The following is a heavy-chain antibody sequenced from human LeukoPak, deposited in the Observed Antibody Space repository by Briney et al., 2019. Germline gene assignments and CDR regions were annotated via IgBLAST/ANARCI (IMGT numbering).Heavy chain of an antibody. CDR1: GDSTSGYY. V-gene: IGHV4-4*07. CDR3: ARDLGGYNYGYSFDY. CDR2: IYTSGST. D-gene: IGHD5-18*01. Sequence: SETLSLTCTVSGDSTSGYYWNWIRQPAGKGLEWIGRIYTSGSTNYNPSLNSRVTMSVDTSKNQFSLKLFSVTAADTAVYYCARDLGGYNYGYSFDYWGQGTLVTVSS. J-gene: IGHJ4*02.